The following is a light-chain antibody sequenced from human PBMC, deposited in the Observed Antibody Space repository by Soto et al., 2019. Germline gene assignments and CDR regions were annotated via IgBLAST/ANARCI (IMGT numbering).Light chain of an antibody. CDR1: SSNIGAGYH. Sequence: QSVLTPPPSVSGAPGQRVTISCTGSSSNIGAGYHVHWYQQLPGAAPKLLIFGDSNRPSGVPDRFSGSKSGTSAYLAITGLQADDEADYYCQSSDSRLSGSDVFGTGTTLTVL. J-gene: IGLJ1*01. CDR2: GDS. V-gene: IGLV1-40*01. CDR3: QSSDSRLSGSDV.